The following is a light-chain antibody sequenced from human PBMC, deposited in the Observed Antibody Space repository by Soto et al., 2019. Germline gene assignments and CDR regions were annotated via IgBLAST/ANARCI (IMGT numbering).Light chain of an antibody. J-gene: IGKJ3*01. V-gene: IGKV1-39*01. CDR1: QGISSY. CDR3: QQSYSTPI. Sequence: IQLTQSPSSLSASLGERVTITWRASQGISSYLAWYQQKPGKAPQLLIYAASSLQSGVPSRFSGVASGTDSTLTISSLKPEDFATYYCQQSYSTPIFGPGTKVDI. CDR2: AAS.